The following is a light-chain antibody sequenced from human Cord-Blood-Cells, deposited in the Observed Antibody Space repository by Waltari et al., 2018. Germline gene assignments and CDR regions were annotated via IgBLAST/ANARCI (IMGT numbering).Light chain of an antibody. Sequence: QSALTQPRSVSGSPGQSVTIPCTGTSSDVGGSTYVPWYQQHPGKAPKLMIYDVSKRPSGVPDRFSGSKSGNTASLTISGLQAEDEADYYCCSYAGSYTYVFGTGTKVTVL. V-gene: IGLV2-11*01. CDR3: CSYAGSYTYV. J-gene: IGLJ1*01. CDR2: DVS. CDR1: SSDVGGSTY.